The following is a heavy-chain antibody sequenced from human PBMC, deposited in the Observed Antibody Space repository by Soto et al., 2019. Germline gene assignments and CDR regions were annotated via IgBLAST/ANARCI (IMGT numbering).Heavy chain of an antibody. CDR2: MNPNSGNT. J-gene: IGHJ4*02. D-gene: IGHD4-17*01. CDR3: ATTLYGDNFDS. Sequence: QVQLVQSGAEVKKPGASVKVSCKASGYTFTSYDINWVRQATGQGLEWMGWMNPNSGNTGYAQKLRGRVTMTTNTTRSTAYRELTSLRSEDMVVYYCATTLYGDNFDSWGQGTLVTVSS. CDR1: GYTFTSYD. V-gene: IGHV1-8*01.